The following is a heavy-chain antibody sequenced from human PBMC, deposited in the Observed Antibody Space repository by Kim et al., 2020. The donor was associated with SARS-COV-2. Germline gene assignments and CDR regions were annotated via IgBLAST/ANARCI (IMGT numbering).Heavy chain of an antibody. D-gene: IGHD3-10*01. Sequence: DVGSTDYTAPVKDRFTITRNESKKTLYLQMDSLKTEDTAVFYCTTWSGSSWGQGTLVTVSS. CDR3: TTWSGSS. J-gene: IGHJ5*02. CDR2: DVGST. V-gene: IGHV3-15*01.